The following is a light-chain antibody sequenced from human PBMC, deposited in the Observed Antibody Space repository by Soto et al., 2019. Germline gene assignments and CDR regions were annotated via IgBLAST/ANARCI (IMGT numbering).Light chain of an antibody. CDR2: RNN. V-gene: IGLV1-47*01. Sequence: QSVLTQPPSASGTPGQRVTISCSGSSSNIGSNYVYWYQQLPGTAPKLLIYRNNQRPSGGPDRFSGSKSGTSASLAISGLRSEDEADYYCAACDEGVFGGGTKLTVL. CDR3: AACDEGV. CDR1: SSNIGSNY. J-gene: IGLJ2*01.